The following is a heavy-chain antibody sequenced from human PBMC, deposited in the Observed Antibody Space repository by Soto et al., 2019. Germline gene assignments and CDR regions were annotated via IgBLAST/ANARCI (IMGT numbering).Heavy chain of an antibody. CDR3: ARSDTPLALDY. CDR1: GFTFSSYA. J-gene: IGHJ4*02. D-gene: IGHD5-18*01. V-gene: IGHV3-23*01. CDR2: ISGSGSTI. Sequence: GGSLRLSCAASGFTFSSYAVSWVRQAPGKGPEWISSISGSGSTIYYADSVKGRFTISRDNSKNTLYLQMNSLRVEDTAVYYCARSDTPLALDYWGRGTLVTVSS.